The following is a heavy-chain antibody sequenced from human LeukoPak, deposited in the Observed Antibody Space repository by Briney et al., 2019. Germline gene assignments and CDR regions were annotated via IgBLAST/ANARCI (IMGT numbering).Heavy chain of an antibody. Sequence: ASVKVSCKASGYSFTSNVISWVRQAPGQGLEWMGWISAYNGNANYAQKLQGRVTMTRNTSISTAYMELSSLRSEDTAVYYCARGFTMVRGVIPPPINYWGQGTLVTVSS. CDR3: ARGFTMVRGVIPPPINY. CDR2: ISAYNGNA. V-gene: IGHV1-18*01. J-gene: IGHJ4*02. CDR1: GYSFTSNV. D-gene: IGHD3-10*01.